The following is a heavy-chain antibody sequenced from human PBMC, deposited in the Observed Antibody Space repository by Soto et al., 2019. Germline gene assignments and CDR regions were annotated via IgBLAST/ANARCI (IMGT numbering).Heavy chain of an antibody. CDR3: APYSSSWWFDP. Sequence: QITLKESGPTLVKPTQTLTLTCTFSGFSLSTSGVGVGWIRQPPGKALEWLALIYWDDDKRYSPSLKSRLTIPKDTSKNQVVLTMTNMDPVDAATYYCAPYSSSWWFDPWGQGTLVTVSS. CDR2: IYWDDDK. D-gene: IGHD6-13*01. V-gene: IGHV2-5*02. J-gene: IGHJ5*02. CDR1: GFSLSTSGVG.